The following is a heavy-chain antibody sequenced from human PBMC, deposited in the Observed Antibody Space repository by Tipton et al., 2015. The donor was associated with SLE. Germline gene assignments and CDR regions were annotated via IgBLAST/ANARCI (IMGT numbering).Heavy chain of an antibody. J-gene: IGHJ2*01. CDR2: IYTTGST. CDR1: GGSISSYY. D-gene: IGHD1-26*01. CDR3: ARPDLAGSYLDWYFDL. V-gene: IGHV4-4*09. Sequence: TLSLTCTVSGGSISSYYWSWIRQPPGKGLEWIGYIYTTGSTNYNPSLKSRVAISVDTSKNQFSLKLRSVTAADTAVYYCARPDLAGSYLDWYFDLWGRGTLVTVSS.